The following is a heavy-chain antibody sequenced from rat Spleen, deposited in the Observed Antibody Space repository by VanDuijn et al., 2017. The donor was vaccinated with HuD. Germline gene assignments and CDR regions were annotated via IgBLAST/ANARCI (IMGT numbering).Heavy chain of an antibody. CDR2: ITSKSHNYAT. J-gene: IGHJ2*01. CDR3: TILTIAAY. D-gene: IGHD1-2*01. Sequence: EVQLVESDGGLVQPGRSLKLSCAASGFTFSDYYMAWVRQAPGKGLELVADITSKSHNYATYYADSVKDRFTISRDDSQSMVYLQMDNLKTEDTALYYCTILTIAAYWGQGVMVTVSS. CDR1: GFTFSDYY. V-gene: IGHV10-10*01.